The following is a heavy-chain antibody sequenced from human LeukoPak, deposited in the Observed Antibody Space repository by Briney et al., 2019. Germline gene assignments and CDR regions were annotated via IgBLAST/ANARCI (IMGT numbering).Heavy chain of an antibody. D-gene: IGHD2-2*02. CDR2: IYYSGST. J-gene: IGHJ3*02. Sequence: PSETLSLTCTVSGGSISSYYWSWIRQPPGKGLEWIGYIYYSGSTNYNPSLKSRVTISVDTSKNQFSLKLSSVTAADTAVYYCARLIPLGAFDIWGQGTMVTVSS. V-gene: IGHV4-59*01. CDR1: GGSISSYY. CDR3: ARLIPLGAFDI.